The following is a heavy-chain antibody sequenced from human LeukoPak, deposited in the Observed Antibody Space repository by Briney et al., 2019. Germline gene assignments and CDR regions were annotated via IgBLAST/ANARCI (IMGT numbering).Heavy chain of an antibody. D-gene: IGHD4-23*01. CDR1: GYTFTGYY. CDR2: INPNSGGT. J-gene: IGHJ4*02. V-gene: IGHV1-2*02. CDR3: ARVNRGNSVGLG. Sequence: ASVKVSCKASGYTFTGYYIHWVRQAPGQGLEWMGWINPNSGGTNYAQKFQGRVTMTRDTSISTAYMELSRLRSDDTAVYYCARVNRGNSVGLGWGQGTLVTVSS.